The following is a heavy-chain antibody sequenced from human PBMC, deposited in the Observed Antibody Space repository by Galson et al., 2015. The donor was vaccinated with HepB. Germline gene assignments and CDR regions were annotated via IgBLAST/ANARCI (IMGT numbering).Heavy chain of an antibody. V-gene: IGHV3-15*07. CDR1: GFTFSNAW. CDR2: IKSKTDGGTT. D-gene: IGHD4-11*01. CDR3: TTDHNYWGYYYYYMDV. J-gene: IGHJ6*03. Sequence: SLRLSCAASGFTFSNAWMNWVRQAPGKGLEWVGRIKSKTDGGTTDYAAPVKGRFTISRDDSKNTLYLQMNSLKTEDTAVYYCTTDHNYWGYYYYYMDVWGKGTTVTVSS.